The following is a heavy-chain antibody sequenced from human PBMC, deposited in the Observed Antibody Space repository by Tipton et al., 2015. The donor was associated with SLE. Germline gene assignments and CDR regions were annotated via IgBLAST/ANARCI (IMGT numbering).Heavy chain of an antibody. CDR2: IYYSGST. V-gene: IGHV4-59*08. CDR3: ARAAMTTVTNFDY. J-gene: IGHJ4*02. D-gene: IGHD4-17*01. CDR1: GGSISSYY. Sequence: LRLSCTVSGGSISSYYWSWIRQPPGKGLEWIGYIYYSGSTNYNPSLKSRVTISVDTSKNQFSLKLSSVTAADTAVYYCARAAMTTVTNFDYWGQGTLVTVSS.